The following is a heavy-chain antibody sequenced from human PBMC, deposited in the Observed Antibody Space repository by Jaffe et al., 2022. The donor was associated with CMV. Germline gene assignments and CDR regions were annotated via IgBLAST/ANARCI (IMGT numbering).Heavy chain of an antibody. CDR1: GGSISSSSYY. Sequence: QLQLQESGPGLVKPWETLSVTCTVSGGSISSSSYYWAWIRQPPGKGLEWIGSIYYSGSTFYNPSLQSRLTMSVDTSKKQFSLRLTSVTAADTAVYYCARQDYYVSSGSLDYWGQGTLVTVSS. V-gene: IGHV4-39*01. CDR2: IYYSGST. J-gene: IGHJ4*02. CDR3: ARQDYYVSSGSLDY. D-gene: IGHD3-22*01.